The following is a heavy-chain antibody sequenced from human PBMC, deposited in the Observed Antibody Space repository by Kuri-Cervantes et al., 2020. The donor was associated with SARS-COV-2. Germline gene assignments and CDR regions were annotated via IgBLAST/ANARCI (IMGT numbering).Heavy chain of an antibody. V-gene: IGHV3-30-3*01. CDR1: GFTFSSYA. CDR2: VSYDGSKK. CDR3: ARVSLTAMVP. Sequence: GESLKISCAASGFTFSSYAMHWVRQAPGKGLEWVAVVSYDGSKKCYADSVKGRFTISRDNAKNSLYLQMNSLRAEDTAVYYCARVSLTAMVPWGQGTLVTVSS. D-gene: IGHD5-18*01. J-gene: IGHJ5*02.